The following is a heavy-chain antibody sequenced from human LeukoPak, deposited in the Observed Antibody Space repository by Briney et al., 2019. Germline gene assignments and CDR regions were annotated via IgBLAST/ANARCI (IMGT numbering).Heavy chain of an antibody. J-gene: IGHJ5*02. CDR1: GYTFTSYG. CDR3: GRDGSGTWFDP. CDR2: INAYNGDT. V-gene: IGHV1-18*01. D-gene: IGHD3-10*01. Sequence: ASVKVSCKASGYTFTSYGISWVRQAPGQGLEWIGWINAYNGDTNYAQNLQVRLTMTTDTSTSTAYMELRSLRSDDTAVYYCGRDGSGTWFDPWGQGTLVTVSS.